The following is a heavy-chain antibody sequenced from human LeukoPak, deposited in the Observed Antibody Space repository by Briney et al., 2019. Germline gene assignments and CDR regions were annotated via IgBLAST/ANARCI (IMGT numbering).Heavy chain of an antibody. CDR2: IKHDGSET. V-gene: IGHV3-7*01. J-gene: IGHJ5*02. D-gene: IGHD2-15*01. CDR3: ARDGYGGSYYFQGA. Sequence: GGSLRLSCAASGFTFSSYGMSWVRQAPGKGLEWVANIKHDGSETYYVDSVKGRFTISRDNSKNTLYLQMNTLRAEDTAVYFCARDGYGGSYYFQGASGQGTLGTVSS. CDR1: GFTFSSYG.